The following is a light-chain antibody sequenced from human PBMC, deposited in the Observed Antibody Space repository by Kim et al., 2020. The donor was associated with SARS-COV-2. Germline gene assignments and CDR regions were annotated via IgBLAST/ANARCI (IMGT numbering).Light chain of an antibody. CDR1: QGVNTN. V-gene: IGKV3-15*01. J-gene: IGKJ4*01. CDR2: GAS. CDR3: QQYNNWPLT. Sequence: VSPGDRATLSCRASQGVNTNLAWYQRKPGQAPILLIYGASTRAPGIPARFSGSGSGTDFTLTISSLQSEDFALYYCQQYNNWPLTFGGGTKVDIK.